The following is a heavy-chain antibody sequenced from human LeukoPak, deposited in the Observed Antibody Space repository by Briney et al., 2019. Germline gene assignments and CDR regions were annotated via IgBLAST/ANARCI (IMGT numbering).Heavy chain of an antibody. CDR1: GFTFSSLA. D-gene: IGHD2/OR15-2a*01. V-gene: IGHV3-30*04. J-gene: IGHJ4*02. CDR3: ARDRGVGTLGSDY. CDR2: ISSDVSRQ. Sequence: AGGSLRLSCAASGFTFSSLAMHWVRQAPGKGLEWVAVISSDVSRQYYADSVKGRFTLSRDNSKSTLYLQMNSLRAEDTAVYYCARDRGVGTLGSDYWGQGTLVTVSS.